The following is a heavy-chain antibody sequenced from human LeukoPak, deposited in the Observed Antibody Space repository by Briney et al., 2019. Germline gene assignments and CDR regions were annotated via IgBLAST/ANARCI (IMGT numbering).Heavy chain of an antibody. V-gene: IGHV4-59*12. CDR1: GDSISGYY. CDR3: ARLSLKVLEWSPTKGKETHYFDY. Sequence: KPSETLSLTCTVSGDSISGYYWSWIRQPPGKGLEWIGFIYSSGSTNYNPSLKSRVTISVDTSKNQFALRVNSVTAADTAVYYCARLSLKVLEWSPTKGKETHYFDYWGQGTLVTVSS. D-gene: IGHD3-3*01. J-gene: IGHJ4*02. CDR2: IYSSGST.